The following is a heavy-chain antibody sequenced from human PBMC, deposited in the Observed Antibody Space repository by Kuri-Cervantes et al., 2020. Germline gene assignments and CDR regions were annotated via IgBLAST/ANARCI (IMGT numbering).Heavy chain of an antibody. J-gene: IGHJ4*02. Sequence: GGSLRLSCAASGFTVSSNYMSWVRQAPGKGLEWVSVIYSCGSTYYADSVKGRFTISRDNSKNTLYLQMSSLRAEDTAVYYCARGYGDYASAPDYWGQGTLVTVSS. CDR3: ARGYGDYASAPDY. D-gene: IGHD4-17*01. CDR2: IYSCGST. CDR1: GFTVSSNY. V-gene: IGHV3-53*01.